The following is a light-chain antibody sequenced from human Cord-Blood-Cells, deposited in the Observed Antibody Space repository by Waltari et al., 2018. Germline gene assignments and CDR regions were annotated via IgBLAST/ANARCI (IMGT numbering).Light chain of an antibody. CDR2: DAS. CDR1: QSVSSY. J-gene: IGKJ4*01. CDR3: QQRSNWPT. Sequence: EIVLTQSPATLSLSPGERATLSCRASQSVSSYLAWYQQKPGQAPRRLIYDASNRATGIPARFSGSGSGTDFTLTISRLEPEDFAVYDCQQRSNWPTFGGGTKVEIK. V-gene: IGKV3-11*01.